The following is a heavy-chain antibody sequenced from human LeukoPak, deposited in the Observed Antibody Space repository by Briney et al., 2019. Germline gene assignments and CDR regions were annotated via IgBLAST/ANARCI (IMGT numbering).Heavy chain of an antibody. Sequence: GASVKVSCKASGYTFTSYGISWVRQAPGQGLEWMGWISAYNGNTNYAQKLQGRVTMTTDTSTSTAYMELSSLRSEDTAVYYCASTRRKYSYGYHYYGMDVWGQGTTVTVSS. D-gene: IGHD5-18*01. J-gene: IGHJ6*02. CDR2: ISAYNGNT. CDR3: ASTRRKYSYGYHYYGMDV. V-gene: IGHV1-18*01. CDR1: GYTFTSYG.